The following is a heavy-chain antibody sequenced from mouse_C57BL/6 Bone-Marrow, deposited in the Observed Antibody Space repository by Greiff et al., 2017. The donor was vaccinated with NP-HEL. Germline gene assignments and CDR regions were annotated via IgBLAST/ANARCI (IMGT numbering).Heavy chain of an antibody. CDR3: ARASSGWRRDY. V-gene: IGHV1-81*01. J-gene: IGHJ2*01. CDR2: IYPRSGNT. D-gene: IGHD3-2*02. CDR1: GYTFTSYG. Sequence: QVQLKESGAELARPGASVKLSCKASGYTFTSYGISWVKQRIGQGLEWIGEIYPRSGNTYYNEKFKGKATLTADKSSSTAYMELRSLTSEDSAVYFCARASSGWRRDYWGQGTTLTVSS.